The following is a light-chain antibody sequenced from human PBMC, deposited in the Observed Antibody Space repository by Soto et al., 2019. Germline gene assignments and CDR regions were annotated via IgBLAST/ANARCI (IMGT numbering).Light chain of an antibody. V-gene: IGKV3-15*01. CDR3: QQHKNWPPLT. Sequence: EIVMTQSPATLSVSPGETATLSCRASKSVSYSLAWYQQKPGQGPRLLIYGAFTRATGIPARFSGSGSGTEFTLTISSLQSEDFAVYYCQQHKNWPPLTFGGGTKVEIK. CDR2: GAF. J-gene: IGKJ4*01. CDR1: KSVSYS.